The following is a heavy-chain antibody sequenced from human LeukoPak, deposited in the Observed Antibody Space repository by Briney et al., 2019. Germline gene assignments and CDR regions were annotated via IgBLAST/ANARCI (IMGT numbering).Heavy chain of an antibody. J-gene: IGHJ4*02. CDR3: ARGSTIAARPDFDY. CDR2: IHYTGST. CDR1: GVSISSYY. Sequence: PSETLSLTCTVSGVSISSYYWSWIRQPPRKGLEWIGYIHYTGSTNYNPSLESRVTISVDTSKNQFSLKLSSVTAADTAVYYCARGSTIAARPDFDYWGQGTLVTVSS. V-gene: IGHV4-59*12. D-gene: IGHD6-6*01.